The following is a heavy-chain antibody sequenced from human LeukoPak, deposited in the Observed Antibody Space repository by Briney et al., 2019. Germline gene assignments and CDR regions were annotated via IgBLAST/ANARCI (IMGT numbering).Heavy chain of an antibody. CDR3: ARSIAARPSDY. Sequence: GGSLRLSCAASGFTFSSYAMTWVRQAPGKGLEWVSTISGSGATTYYADSVKGRFTISRDNAKNSLYLQMNSLRAEDTAVYYCARSIAARPSDYWGQGTLVTVSS. CDR1: GFTFSSYA. V-gene: IGHV3-23*01. J-gene: IGHJ4*02. CDR2: ISGSGATT. D-gene: IGHD6-6*01.